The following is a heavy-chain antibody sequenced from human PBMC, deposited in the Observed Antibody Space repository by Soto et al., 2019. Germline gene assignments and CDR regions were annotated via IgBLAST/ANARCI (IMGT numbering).Heavy chain of an antibody. CDR3: TTVHYPLVDTAMALDY. Sequence: PGGSLRLSCAASGFTFSNAWMSWVRQAPGKGLEWVGRIKSKTDGGTTDYAAPVKGRFTISRDDSKNPLYLQMNSLKTEDTAVYYCTTVHYPLVDTAMALDYWGQGTLVTVSS. J-gene: IGHJ4*02. CDR2: IKSKTDGGTT. D-gene: IGHD5-18*01. V-gene: IGHV3-15*01. CDR1: GFTFSNAW.